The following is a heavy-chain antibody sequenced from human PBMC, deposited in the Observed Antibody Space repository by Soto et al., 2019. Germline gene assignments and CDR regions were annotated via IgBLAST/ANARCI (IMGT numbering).Heavy chain of an antibody. CDR3: AKGDRDYEYFQH. CDR2: ISGSGGSK. CDR1: GFIFSSNA. J-gene: IGHJ1*01. D-gene: IGHD4-17*01. Sequence: EVQLLESGGGLVQPGGSLRLSCAASGFIFSSNAMSWVRQAPGKGLEWVSGISGSGGSKYYADSVKGRFTISRDNSKNTLYLQMNSLRADDTAVYYCAKGDRDYEYFQHWGQGTLVTVSS. V-gene: IGHV3-23*01.